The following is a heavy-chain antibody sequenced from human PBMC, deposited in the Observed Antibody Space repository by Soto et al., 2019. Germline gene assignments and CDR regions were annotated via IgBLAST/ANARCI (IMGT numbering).Heavy chain of an antibody. J-gene: IGHJ4*02. CDR2: INNNGDTA. CDR3: VLTALFTAGY. D-gene: IGHD2-21*02. CDR1: GFTFSTYA. Sequence: EVQLLESGGDLVQPGGSLRLSCAASGFTFSTYAMSWVRQAPGKGLDWVSTINNNGDTAYYTACVKGRFTISRDNSKYTAFLQMNSLRAEDTSFYFCVLTALFTAGYWGQGSLVTDAS. V-gene: IGHV3-23*01.